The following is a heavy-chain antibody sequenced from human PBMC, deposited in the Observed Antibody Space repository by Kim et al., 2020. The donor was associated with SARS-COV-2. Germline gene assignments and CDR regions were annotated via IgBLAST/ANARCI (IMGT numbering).Heavy chain of an antibody. CDR3: ARDSYSSSWDY. CDR2: T. V-gene: IGHV1-46*01. D-gene: IGHD6-13*01. Sequence: TSYAQKFQGRVTMTRDTSTITVYMELSSLRSEDTTVYYSARDSYSSSWDYWGQGTLVTVSS. J-gene: IGHJ4*02.